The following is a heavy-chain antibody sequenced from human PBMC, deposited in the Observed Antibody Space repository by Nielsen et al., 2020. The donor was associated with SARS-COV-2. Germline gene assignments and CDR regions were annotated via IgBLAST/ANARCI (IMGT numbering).Heavy chain of an antibody. Sequence: PTLVQPTQTLTLTCTFSGFSLSTSGMCVSWIRQPPGKALEWLAHIFSNDEKSYSTSLKSRPTISKDTSKSQVVLTMTNMDPVDTATYYCARTKKGFFYSNYYYYGMDVWGQGTTVTVS. CDR2: IFSNDEK. D-gene: IGHD4-11*01. CDR3: ARTKKGFFYSNYYYYGMDV. CDR1: GFSLSTSGMC. V-gene: IGHV2-26*01. J-gene: IGHJ6*02.